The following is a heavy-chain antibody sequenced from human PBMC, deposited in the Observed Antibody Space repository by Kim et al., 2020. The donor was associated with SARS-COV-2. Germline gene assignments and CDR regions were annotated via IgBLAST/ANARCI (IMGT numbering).Heavy chain of an antibody. D-gene: IGHD3-3*01. CDR2: ISSSSSYI. V-gene: IGHV3-21*01. CDR3: ARDPPSYDFWSGQLFPHAFDI. CDR1: GFTFSSYS. J-gene: IGHJ3*02. Sequence: GGSLRLSCAASGFTFSSYSMNWVRQAPGKGLEWVSSISSSSSYIYYADSVKGRFTISRDNAKNSLYLQMNSLRAEDTAVYYCARDPPSYDFWSGQLFPHAFDIWGQGTMVTVSS.